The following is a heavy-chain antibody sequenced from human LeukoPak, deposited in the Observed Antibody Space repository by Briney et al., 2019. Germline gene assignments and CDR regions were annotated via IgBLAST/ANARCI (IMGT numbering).Heavy chain of an antibody. CDR3: ARVRFLEWPRPPFYMDV. Sequence: GSSVKVSCKASGGTFSSYAVSWVRQAPGQGLEWMGGIIPIFGTANYAQKFQGRVTITTDESTSTAYMELSSLRSEDTAVYYCARVRFLEWPRPPFYMDVWGKGTTVTVSS. V-gene: IGHV1-69*05. CDR2: IIPIFGTA. CDR1: GGTFSSYA. J-gene: IGHJ6*03. D-gene: IGHD3-3*01.